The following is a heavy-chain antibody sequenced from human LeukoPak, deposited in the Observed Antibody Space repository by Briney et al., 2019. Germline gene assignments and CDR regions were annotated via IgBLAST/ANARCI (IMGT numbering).Heavy chain of an antibody. CDR2: VQDSGST. CDR3: ARMGYFDY. V-gene: IGHV4-38-2*02. D-gene: IGHD3-16*01. CDR1: GYSISSGYY. J-gene: IGHJ4*02. Sequence: SETLSLTCTVSGYSISSGYYWGWIRQPPGKGLEWIGNVQDSGSTNYNPSLKSRVTISVDTSKNQFSLKLNSVTAADTAVYYCARMGYFDYWGQGTLVTVSS.